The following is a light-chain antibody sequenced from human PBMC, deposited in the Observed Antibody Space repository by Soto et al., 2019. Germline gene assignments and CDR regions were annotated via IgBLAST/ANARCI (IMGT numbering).Light chain of an antibody. Sequence: EIVLTQSPGTLSLSPGERATLSCRASQSVSSTFLAWYQQKPGQAPRPLIYGASSRATGIPDRFAGSGSGTDFTLTISRLEPEDFAVDYCQQYGSSPKTFGQGTKLEIK. CDR2: GAS. J-gene: IGKJ2*01. CDR3: QQYGSSPKT. V-gene: IGKV3-20*01. CDR1: QSVSSTF.